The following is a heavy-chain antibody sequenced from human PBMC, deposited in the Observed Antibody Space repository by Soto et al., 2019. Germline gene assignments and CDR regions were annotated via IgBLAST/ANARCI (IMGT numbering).Heavy chain of an antibody. CDR3: AKAAGTTVSASFYMDV. D-gene: IGHD4-17*01. V-gene: IGHV3-23*01. CDR2: ISGSGGST. Sequence: GESLKISCAASGFTFSSYAMCWVRQAPGKGLEWVSAISGSGGSTFYADSVKGRFTISRDNSKNTLYLQMNSLRAENTAVYYCAKAAGTTVSASFYMDVWGKGTTVTVSS. CDR1: GFTFSSYA. J-gene: IGHJ6*03.